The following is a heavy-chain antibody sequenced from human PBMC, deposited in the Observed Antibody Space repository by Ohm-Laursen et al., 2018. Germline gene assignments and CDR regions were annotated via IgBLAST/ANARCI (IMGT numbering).Heavy chain of an antibody. V-gene: IGHV3-23*01. D-gene: IGHD6-19*01. CDR3: AKDQNSVWYPKYFDD. Sequence: GSLRLSCAASGFTFGNYAMSWVRQAPGKGLEWVSGISTSGDKKYYVDSVKGRFTISRDNSKNTLYLQMNSLRAEDTAVYYCAKDQNSVWYPKYFDDWGQGTLVTVS. CDR2: ISTSGDKK. J-gene: IGHJ4*02. CDR1: GFTFGNYA.